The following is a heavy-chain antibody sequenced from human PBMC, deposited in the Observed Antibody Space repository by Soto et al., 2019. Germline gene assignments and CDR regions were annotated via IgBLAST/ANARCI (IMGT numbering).Heavy chain of an antibody. J-gene: IGHJ5*01. CDR1: GFSVGAHY. V-gene: IGHV3-53*01. CDR3: ARVTISWFDS. Sequence: VRLVESGGGLIQPGGSLRLSCAASGFSVGAHYMSWVRQAPGKGLEWVSIIYSSGVTFYRDSVKGRFTISRDTSDNTVHLQMSGLRAEDTAVYYCARVTISWFDSWGQGSLVTVSS. CDR2: IYSSGVT.